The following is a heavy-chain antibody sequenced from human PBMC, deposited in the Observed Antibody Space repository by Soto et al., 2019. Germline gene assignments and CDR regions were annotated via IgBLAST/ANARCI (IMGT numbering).Heavy chain of an antibody. Sequence: EVQLVESGGGLVQPGGSLRLTCAVSGFTFSVYAMHWVRQAPGKGLEYVAAISNNGNRIYHAHSVKGRFTISRDNSKSTLYLQMGSLRPEDVAVYYCARDASLATGGTFFLDYWGQGALVTVSS. J-gene: IGHJ4*02. V-gene: IGHV3-64*01. D-gene: IGHD6-13*01. CDR3: ARDASLATGGTFFLDY. CDR2: ISNNGNRI. CDR1: GFTFSVYA.